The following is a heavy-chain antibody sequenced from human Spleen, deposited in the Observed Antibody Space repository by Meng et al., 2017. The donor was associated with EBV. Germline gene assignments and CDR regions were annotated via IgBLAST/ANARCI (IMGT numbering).Heavy chain of an antibody. D-gene: IGHD2-21*01. J-gene: IGHJ4*02. V-gene: IGHV3-23*01. Sequence: EVQVMESGXGLVEPGGSVRRCCAASGFTLSSYWVHWVRQAPGKGLVWVSTIGVSGSITYYEDSVKGRFTISRDNPKNMLFLELNGLRVEDTALYYCAKEYCGGDCYPDYWGQGTLVTVSS. CDR2: IGVSGSIT. CDR1: GFTLSSYW. CDR3: AKEYCGGDCYPDY.